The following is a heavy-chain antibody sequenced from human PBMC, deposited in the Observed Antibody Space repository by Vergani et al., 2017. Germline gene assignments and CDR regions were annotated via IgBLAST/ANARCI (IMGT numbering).Heavy chain of an antibody. Sequence: QVQLVESGGGVVQSGESLRLSCVASGFTHSPFGAFGMHWVRQAPGKGLVWVAVISYDGSNKYYADSVKGRFTISRDNSKNTLYLQMNSLRAEDTAVYYCARLNGDYMRLSEYGGQGTLVAGSS. CDR3: ARLNGDYMRLSEY. CDR2: ISYDGSNK. D-gene: IGHD4-17*01. V-gene: IGHV3-30*19. J-gene: IGHJ4*02. CDR1: GFTHSPFG.